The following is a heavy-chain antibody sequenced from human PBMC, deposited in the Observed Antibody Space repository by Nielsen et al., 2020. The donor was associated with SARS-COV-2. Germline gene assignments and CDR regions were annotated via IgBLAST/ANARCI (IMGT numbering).Heavy chain of an antibody. CDR3: AKLPGFYYGMDV. Sequence: SLKISCAASGFTFDDYAMHWVRQAPGKGLEWVSGISWNSGSIGYADSVKGRFTISRDNAKNSLYLQMNSLRAEDTALYYCAKLPGFYYGMDVWGQGTTVTVSS. CDR1: GFTFDDYA. J-gene: IGHJ6*02. CDR2: ISWNSGSI. V-gene: IGHV3-9*01.